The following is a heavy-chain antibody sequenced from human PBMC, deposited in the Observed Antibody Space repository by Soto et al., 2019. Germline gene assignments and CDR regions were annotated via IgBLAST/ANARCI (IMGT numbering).Heavy chain of an antibody. J-gene: IGHJ5*02. Sequence: GGSLRLSCAASGYTFTTYAMHWVRQAPGKGLVWVSRINSDGSSTSYADSVKGRFTISRDNAKNTLYLQMNSLRAEDTAVYYCARDFYGPLGPWGQGTLVTVSS. CDR3: ARDFYGPLGP. CDR1: GYTFTTYA. CDR2: INSDGSST. V-gene: IGHV3-74*01. D-gene: IGHD3-10*01.